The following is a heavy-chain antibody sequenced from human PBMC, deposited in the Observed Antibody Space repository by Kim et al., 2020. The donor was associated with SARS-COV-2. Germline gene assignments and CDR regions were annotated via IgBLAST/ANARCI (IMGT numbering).Heavy chain of an antibody. Sequence: SETLSLTCTVSGGSISSYYWSWIRQPPGKGLEWIGYIYYSGSTNYNPSLKSRVTISVDTSKNQFSLKLSSVTAADTAVYYCARYHIGCSGGSCYSEIYWFDPWGQGTLVTVSS. D-gene: IGHD2-15*01. J-gene: IGHJ5*02. CDR3: ARYHIGCSGGSCYSEIYWFDP. CDR2: IYYSGST. CDR1: GGSISSYY. V-gene: IGHV4-59*01.